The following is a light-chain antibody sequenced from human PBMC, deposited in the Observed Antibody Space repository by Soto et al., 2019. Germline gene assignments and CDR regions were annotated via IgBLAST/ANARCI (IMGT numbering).Light chain of an antibody. V-gene: IGKV3-15*01. CDR1: QSVSSS. Sequence: EAVMTQSPATHYESPGDRATLSCRASQSVSSSLAWYQQKPGQAPRLLIYGASTRATDIPERFSGSGCAAAFALPISSLQSADFAVYYCHQYHNWPPLTFGGVTKVDIK. CDR3: HQYHNWPPLT. J-gene: IGKJ4*02. CDR2: GAS.